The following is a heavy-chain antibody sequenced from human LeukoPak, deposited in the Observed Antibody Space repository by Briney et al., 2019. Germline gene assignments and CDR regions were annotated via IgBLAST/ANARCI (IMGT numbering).Heavy chain of an antibody. CDR3: ARDPYSGSYGDYYYYYMDV. D-gene: IGHD1-26*01. CDR1: GFTFSSYW. J-gene: IGHJ6*03. CDR2: IKQDGSEK. Sequence: GGSLRLSCAASGFTFSSYWMRWVRQAPGKGLEWVANIKQDGSEKYYVDSVKGRFTISRDNAKSSLYLQMNSLRDEDTAVYYCARDPYSGSYGDYYYYYMDVWGKGTTVTISS. V-gene: IGHV3-7*01.